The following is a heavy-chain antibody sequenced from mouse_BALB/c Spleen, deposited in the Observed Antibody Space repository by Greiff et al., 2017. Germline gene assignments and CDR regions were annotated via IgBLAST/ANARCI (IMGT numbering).Heavy chain of an antibody. CDR2: IWAGGST. CDR3: ARGRYGNYPFAY. Sequence: VKLVESGPGLVAPSQSLSITCTVSGFSLTSYGVHWVRQPPGKGLEWLGVIWAGGSTDYNAAFISRLSISKDNSKSQVFFKMNSLQANDTAIYYCARGRYGNYPFAYWGQGTLVTVSA. V-gene: IGHV2-9*02. D-gene: IGHD2-10*02. CDR1: GFSLTSYG. J-gene: IGHJ3*01.